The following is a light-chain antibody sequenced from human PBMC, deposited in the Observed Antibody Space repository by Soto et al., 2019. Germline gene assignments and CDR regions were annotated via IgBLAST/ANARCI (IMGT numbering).Light chain of an antibody. CDR1: SGDVGTYDL. CDR3: CSYAGTFTWV. Sequence: QSALTQPASVSGSPGQSITISCTGTSGDVGTYDLVSWYQQLPGKAPKLMIYDVSERPSGVSHRFSGSKSGNTASLTISGLQAEDEAHYYCCSYAGTFTWVFGGGTKLTVL. J-gene: IGLJ2*01. CDR2: DVS. V-gene: IGLV2-23*02.